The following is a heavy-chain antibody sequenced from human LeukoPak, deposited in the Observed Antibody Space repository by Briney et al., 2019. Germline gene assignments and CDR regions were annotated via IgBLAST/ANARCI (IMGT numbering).Heavy chain of an antibody. CDR2: IKSKNDGGTI. CDR3: TTRRQDGW. CDR1: GFTFSDAW. D-gene: IGHD2-15*01. Sequence: GGSLRLSCVASGFTFSDAWMSWVRQAPGKGLEWVGRIKSKNDGGTIDYAAPVKGRFTISRDDSRNTLYLQMNSLKTEDTAVYYCTTRRQDGWWGQGTLVTVSS. V-gene: IGHV3-15*01. J-gene: IGHJ4*02.